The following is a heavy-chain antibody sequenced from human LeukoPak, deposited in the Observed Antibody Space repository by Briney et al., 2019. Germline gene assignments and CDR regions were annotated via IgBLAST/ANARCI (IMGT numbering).Heavy chain of an antibody. CDR1: GFTVSDNY. CDR2: ISSSSSYI. V-gene: IGHV3-21*01. CDR3: ARDNLWFRELYYFDY. Sequence: GGSLRLSCAASGFTVSDNYMTWVRQAPGKGLEWVSSISSSSSYIYYADSVKGRFTISRDNAKNSLYLQMNSLRAEDTAVYYCARDNLWFRELYYFDYWGQGTLVTVSS. D-gene: IGHD3-10*01. J-gene: IGHJ4*02.